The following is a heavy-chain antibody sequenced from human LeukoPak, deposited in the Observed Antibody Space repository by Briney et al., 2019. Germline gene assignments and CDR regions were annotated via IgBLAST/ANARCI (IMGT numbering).Heavy chain of an antibody. CDR2: INPNSGGT. CDR1: GYTFTRYY. Sequence: ASATVSCMASGYTFTRYYMHWVRQAPGRGLEWMGRINPNSGGTNYPQKLQGSVTMTRDTSISTAYMELSRLRSDDTAAYYCARSKQLWQRGAFDYWGQGTLVTVSS. V-gene: IGHV1-2*06. D-gene: IGHD5-18*01. CDR3: ARSKQLWQRGAFDY. J-gene: IGHJ4*02.